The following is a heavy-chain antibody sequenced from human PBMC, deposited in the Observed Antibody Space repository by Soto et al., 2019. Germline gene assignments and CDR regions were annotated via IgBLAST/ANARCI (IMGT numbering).Heavy chain of an antibody. CDR3: AKAGCSTTNCYVPDY. D-gene: IGHD2-2*01. CDR1: GFTFSTYT. J-gene: IGHJ4*02. V-gene: IGHV3-23*01. Sequence: EVQLLESGGGLVQPGGSLRLSCAASGFTFSTYTMSWVRRAPGKWLEWVSAISGSGASPSYAASVQGRFTISRDNPKITLYLQRNNLSTEDTAVYYGAKAGCSTTNCYVPDYWGQGTLVTVSS. CDR2: ISGSGASP.